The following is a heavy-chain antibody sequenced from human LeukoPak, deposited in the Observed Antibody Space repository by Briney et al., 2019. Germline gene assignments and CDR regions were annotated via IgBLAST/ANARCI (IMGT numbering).Heavy chain of an antibody. Sequence: SETLSPTCTVSGGSINNYHWSWIRQPPGKGLEWIGYIYYSGSTSYNPSLKSRVTISVDTSKNQFSLKLSSVTAADTAVYYCARADGYNQELDYWGQGTLVTVSS. CDR1: GGSINNYH. D-gene: IGHD5-24*01. V-gene: IGHV4-59*01. CDR2: IYYSGST. J-gene: IGHJ4*02. CDR3: ARADGYNQELDY.